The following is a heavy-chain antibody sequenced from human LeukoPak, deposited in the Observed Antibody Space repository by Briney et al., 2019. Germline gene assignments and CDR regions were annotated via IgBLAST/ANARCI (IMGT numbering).Heavy chain of an antibody. CDR1: GGSISSGSYF. D-gene: IGHD3-10*01. CDR2: MYYSGSP. CDR3: ARGSGVESLFDH. V-gene: IGHV4-31*03. Sequence: SGTLSLTCTVSGGSISSGSYFWSWIRQHPGRGLEWIGYMYYSGSPYYNPSLKSRLNMSVDTSKNQLSLTLSSVTAADTAVYYCARGSGVESLFDHWGQGTLVTVSS. J-gene: IGHJ4*02.